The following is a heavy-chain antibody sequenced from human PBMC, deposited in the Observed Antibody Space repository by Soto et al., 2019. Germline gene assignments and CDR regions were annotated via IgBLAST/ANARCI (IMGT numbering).Heavy chain of an antibody. D-gene: IGHD1-7*01. V-gene: IGHV1-69*13. CDR3: ARDRSFAGITGTIYYYYGMDV. CDR1: GGTFSSYA. CDR2: IIPIFGTA. J-gene: IGHJ6*02. Sequence: VASVKVSCKASGGTFSSYAISWVRQAPGQGLEWMGGIIPIFGTANYAQKFQGRVTITADESTSTAYMELSSLRSEDTAVYYCARDRSFAGITGTIYYYYGMDVWGQGTTVTVSS.